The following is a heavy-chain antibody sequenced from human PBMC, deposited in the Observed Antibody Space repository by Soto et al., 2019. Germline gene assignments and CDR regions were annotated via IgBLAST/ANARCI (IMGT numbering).Heavy chain of an antibody. Sequence: QVQLVQSGAEVRQPASSVKVSCKTSGGTFSSYAISWVRQAPGHGLEWMGGIVPIVDTSTYAQKFQGRVTIPADESTSTVYMELSSLRSDDTAVYYCVRVVAIPGYPDNWCQGTLVTVSS. D-gene: IGHD5-12*01. CDR1: GGTFSSYA. J-gene: IGHJ4*02. CDR2: IVPIVDTS. V-gene: IGHV1-69*12. CDR3: VRVVAIPGYPDN.